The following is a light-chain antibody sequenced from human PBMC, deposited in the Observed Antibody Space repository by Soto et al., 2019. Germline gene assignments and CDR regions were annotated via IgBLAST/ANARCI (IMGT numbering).Light chain of an antibody. Sequence: DIQMTQSPSILSASVDDRVTITCRASQGVGRYLAWYQQRPGRAPNLLIYGASNLHSGAPSRFSGSGSGKDFTLTNSSLQPEDFAAYYCQQGNRVSLSFGGGTKIVIK. CDR1: QGVGRY. V-gene: IGKV1-12*01. CDR3: QQGNRVSLS. J-gene: IGKJ4*01. CDR2: GAS.